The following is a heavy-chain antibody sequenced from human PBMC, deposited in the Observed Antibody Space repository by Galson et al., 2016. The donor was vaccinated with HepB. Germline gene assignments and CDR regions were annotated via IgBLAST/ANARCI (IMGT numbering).Heavy chain of an antibody. CDR3: ARGDIVGAIFDY. D-gene: IGHD1-26*01. J-gene: IGHJ4*02. CDR2: ISSSSSYI. V-gene: IGHV3-21*01. Sequence: SLRLSCAASGFTFSSYSMNWVRPAPGKGLEWVSSISSSSSYIYYANSVKGRFTISRDNAKNSLYKQMNSLRAEDTAVYYCARGDIVGAIFDYWGQGTMVTVSS. CDR1: GFTFSSYS.